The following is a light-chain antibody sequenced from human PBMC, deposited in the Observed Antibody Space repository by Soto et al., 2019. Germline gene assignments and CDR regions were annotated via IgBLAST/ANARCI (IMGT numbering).Light chain of an antibody. V-gene: IGKV3-15*01. CDR2: GAS. CDR1: QSVGNN. J-gene: IGKJ4*01. CDR3: QQYNDWPLT. Sequence: EIVMTRSPTTLSVSPGERATLSCRASQSVGNNLAWYQQKPGQTPRLLIYGASTRATGIPARFSGSGSGTEFTLTISSLQSEDFAVYYCQQYNDWPLTFGGGTKVEIK.